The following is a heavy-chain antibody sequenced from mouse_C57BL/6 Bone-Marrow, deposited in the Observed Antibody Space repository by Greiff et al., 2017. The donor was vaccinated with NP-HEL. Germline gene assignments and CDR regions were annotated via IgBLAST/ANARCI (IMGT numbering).Heavy chain of an antibody. Sequence: EVNVVESGGDLVKPGGSLKLSCAASGFTFSSYGMSWVRQTPDQRLEWVATISRGGSSTYYPDSVKGRFTISRDNAKNTLYLQMRRLKSEDTAMYYCARRTYYYGSSHCAYWGQGTPVTVSA. D-gene: IGHD1-1*01. CDR1: GFTFSSYG. CDR2: ISRGGSST. J-gene: IGHJ3*01. V-gene: IGHV5-6*02. CDR3: ARRTYYYGSSHCAY.